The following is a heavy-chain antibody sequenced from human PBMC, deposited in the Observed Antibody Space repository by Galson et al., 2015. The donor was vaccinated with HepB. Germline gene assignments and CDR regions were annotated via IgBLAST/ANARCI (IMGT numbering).Heavy chain of an antibody. Sequence: GFTFSSYSMNWVRQAPGKGLEWVSLISSSSSYIYYADSVKGRFTISRDNANNSLYLQMNSLKAEDTAVYYCARDLGFFDWLLVDAFDIWGQGTMVTVSS. J-gene: IGHJ3*02. V-gene: IGHV3-21*01. D-gene: IGHD3-9*01. CDR1: GFTFSSYS. CDR3: ARDLGFFDWLLVDAFDI. CDR2: ISSSSSYI.